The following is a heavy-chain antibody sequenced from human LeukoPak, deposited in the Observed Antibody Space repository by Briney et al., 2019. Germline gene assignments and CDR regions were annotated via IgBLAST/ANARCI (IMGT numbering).Heavy chain of an antibody. CDR2: IYHSGST. J-gene: IGHJ4*02. V-gene: IGHV4-4*02. CDR1: GGSISSSNW. Sequence: PSGTLSLTCAVSGGSISSSNWWSWVRQPPGKGLEWIGEIYHSGSTNYNPSLKSRVTISVDKSKNQFSLKLSSVTAADTAVYYCARDGGEYCSSTSCYYYFDYWGQGTLATVSS. CDR3: ARDGGEYCSSTSCYYYFDY. D-gene: IGHD2-2*01.